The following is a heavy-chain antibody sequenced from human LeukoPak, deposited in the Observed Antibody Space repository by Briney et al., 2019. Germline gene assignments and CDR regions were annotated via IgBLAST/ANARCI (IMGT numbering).Heavy chain of an antibody. D-gene: IGHD5-24*01. V-gene: IGHV1-24*01. CDR2: FDPEDGET. Sequence: ASVTVSCKVSGYTLTELSMHWVRQAPGKGLEWMGGFDPEDGETIYAQKFQGRVTMTEDTSTDTAYMELSSLRSEDTAVYYCATGGDGSPHYYYYYGMDVWGQGTTVTVSS. J-gene: IGHJ6*02. CDR1: GYTLTELS. CDR3: ATGGDGSPHYYYYYGMDV.